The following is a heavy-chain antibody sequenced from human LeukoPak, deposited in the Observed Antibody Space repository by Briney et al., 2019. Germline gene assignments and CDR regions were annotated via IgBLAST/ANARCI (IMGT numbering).Heavy chain of an antibody. V-gene: IGHV3-33*08. J-gene: IGHJ6*03. Sequence: GGSLRLSCAASGFTFSSYGMHWVRQAPGKGLEWVAAIWYDGSNKYYADSVKGRFTISRDNSKNTLYLQMNSLRAEDTAVYYCARDGSSFWRAFNYYMDVWGKGTTVTVSS. D-gene: IGHD3-3*01. CDR2: IWYDGSNK. CDR1: GFTFSSYG. CDR3: ARDGSSFWRAFNYYMDV.